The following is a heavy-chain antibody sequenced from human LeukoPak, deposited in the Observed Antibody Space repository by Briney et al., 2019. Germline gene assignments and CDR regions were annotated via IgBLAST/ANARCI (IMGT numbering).Heavy chain of an antibody. J-gene: IGHJ6*02. CDR2: NSGGSS. Sequence: GGSLRLSCAASGFTFSTYGVYWVRQAPGKGLEWVSSNSGGSSYCADSVKGRFTISRDNSKNTLYLQMNSLRAEDTAVYYCAKDYRGYNGMDVWGQGTTVTVSS. D-gene: IGHD3-10*01. V-gene: IGHV3-23*01. CDR1: GFTFSTYG. CDR3: AKDYRGYNGMDV.